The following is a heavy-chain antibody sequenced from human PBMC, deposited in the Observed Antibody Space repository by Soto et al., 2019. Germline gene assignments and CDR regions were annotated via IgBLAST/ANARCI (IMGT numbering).Heavy chain of an antibody. V-gene: IGHV3-23*01. Sequence: ASVKVSCAASGFTFSSYAMGWVRQGPGKGLEWVAVVSIGGSTHYADSVRGRFTISRDNSKNTLSLQMNSLTAEDTAVYFCAKRRGAGGHFDYWGQGALVTVSS. CDR1: GFTFSSYA. J-gene: IGHJ4*02. CDR2: VSIGGST. D-gene: IGHD2-15*01. CDR3: AKRRGAGGHFDY.